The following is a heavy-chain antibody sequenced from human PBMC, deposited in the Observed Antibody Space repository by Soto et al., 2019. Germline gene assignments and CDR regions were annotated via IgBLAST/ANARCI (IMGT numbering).Heavy chain of an antibody. V-gene: IGHV4-59*01. D-gene: IGHD6-6*01. Sequence: TLSLTCTVSGGSISSYYWSWIRQPPGKGLEWIGYIYYSGSTNYNPSLKSRVTISVDTSKNQFSLKLSSVTAADTAVYYCARVGSSSLYYYYGMDVWGQGTTVTVSS. CDR3: ARVGSSSLYYYYGMDV. CDR2: IYYSGST. J-gene: IGHJ6*02. CDR1: GGSISSYY.